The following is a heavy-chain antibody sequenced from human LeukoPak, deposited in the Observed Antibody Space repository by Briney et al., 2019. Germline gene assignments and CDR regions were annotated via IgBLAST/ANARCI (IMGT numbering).Heavy chain of an antibody. CDR1: GGSISSGSHY. V-gene: IGHV4-61*02. J-gene: IGHJ5*02. Sequence: SLSLTCTVSGGSISSGSHYWSWIRQPAGEGLEWIGRIYTSGNTTYNPSLKSRVTISLDTSKNQFSLTLSSVTAADTAVYYCAGEVGGSWFDPWGLGTLVTVSS. CDR3: AGEVGGSWFDP. CDR2: IYTSGNT. D-gene: IGHD1-26*01.